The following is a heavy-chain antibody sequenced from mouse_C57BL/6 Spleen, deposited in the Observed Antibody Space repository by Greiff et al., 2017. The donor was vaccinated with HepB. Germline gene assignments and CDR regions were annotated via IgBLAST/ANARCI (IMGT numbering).Heavy chain of an antibody. D-gene: IGHD2-4*01. CDR2: IRSKSNNYAT. Sequence: EVKLQESGGGLVQPKGSLKLSCAASGFSFNTYAMNWVRQAPGKGVEWVARIRSKSNNYATYYADSVKDRFTISRDDSESMLYLQMNNLKTEDTAMYYCVRHPIYYDYDDAMDYWGQGTSVTVSS. J-gene: IGHJ4*01. CDR3: VRHPIYYDYDDAMDY. V-gene: IGHV10-1*01. CDR1: GFSFNTYA.